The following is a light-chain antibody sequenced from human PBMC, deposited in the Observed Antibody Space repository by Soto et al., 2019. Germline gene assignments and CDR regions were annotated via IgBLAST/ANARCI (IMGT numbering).Light chain of an antibody. CDR2: DAS. Sequence: DIQMTQSPSTLSASVGDGVTITCRASQSISSWLAWYQQKPGKAPKLLIYDASSLESGVPSRFSGSGSGTEFTLTIRSLQPDDFAPYYCQQYNSYRTFGQGTKV. CDR1: QSISSW. V-gene: IGKV1-5*01. J-gene: IGKJ1*01. CDR3: QQYNSYRT.